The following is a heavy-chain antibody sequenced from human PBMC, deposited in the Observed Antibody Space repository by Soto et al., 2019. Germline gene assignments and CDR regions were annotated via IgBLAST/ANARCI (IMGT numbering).Heavy chain of an antibody. V-gene: IGHV4-61*08. J-gene: IGHJ4*02. CDR1: GGSVSSGVYY. Sequence: SETLSLTCSVSGGSVSSGVYYWSWIRQRPGKGLEWFGYIYSSASTNHNPSLTSRVAISLARSRNQFSLKLTSVSAADTAVYYYSSLRVRSFGVVNGYYIDVWGRGTLVTVSS. CDR3: SSLRVRSFGVVNGYYIDV. CDR2: IYSSAST. D-gene: IGHD3-3*02.